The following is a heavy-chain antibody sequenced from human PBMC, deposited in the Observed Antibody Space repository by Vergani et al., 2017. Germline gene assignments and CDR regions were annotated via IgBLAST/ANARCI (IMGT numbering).Heavy chain of an antibody. D-gene: IGHD5-18*01. CDR3: ARGPYSYGYFRYFYDY. CDR2: IYPGDSDT. Sequence: EVQLVQSGAEVKKPGASLKISCKGSGYSFTSYWIGWVRQMPGKGLEWMGIIYPGDSDTRYSPSFQGQVTISADKSISTAYLQWSSLKASDTAMYYCARGPYSYGYFRYFYDYWGQGTLVTVSS. CDR1: GYSFTSYW. J-gene: IGHJ4*02. V-gene: IGHV5-51*01.